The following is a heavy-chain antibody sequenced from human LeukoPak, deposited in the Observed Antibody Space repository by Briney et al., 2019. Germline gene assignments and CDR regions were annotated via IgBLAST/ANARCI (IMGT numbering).Heavy chain of an antibody. CDR3: ARGSSSSWYATHYCDY. Sequence: PGGSLRLSCAASGFSFSSYNMNWVRQAPGKGLEWVSSISSSSTYIFYADSVKGRFTISRDNAKNSLYPQMNSLRVEDTAVYYCARGSSSSWYATHYCDYWGQGTLVTVSS. CDR2: ISSSSTYI. V-gene: IGHV3-21*01. CDR1: GFSFSSYN. D-gene: IGHD6-13*01. J-gene: IGHJ4*02.